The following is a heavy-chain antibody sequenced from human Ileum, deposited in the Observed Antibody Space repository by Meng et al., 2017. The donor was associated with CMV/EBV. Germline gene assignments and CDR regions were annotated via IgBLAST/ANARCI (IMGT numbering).Heavy chain of an antibody. Sequence: LSLAASGFTFSSYGMHWVRQAPGKGLEYVSAISSNGGSTYYADSVKGRFTISRDNSKNTLCLQMGSLRTEDMAVYYCARANSRAYDYWGQGTLVTVSS. V-gene: IGHV3-64*02. CDR1: GFTFSSYG. J-gene: IGHJ4*02. CDR2: ISSNGGST. CDR3: ARANSRAYDY. D-gene: IGHD3-16*01.